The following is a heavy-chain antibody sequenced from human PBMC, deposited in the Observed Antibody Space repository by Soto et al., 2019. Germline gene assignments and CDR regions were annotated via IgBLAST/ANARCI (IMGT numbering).Heavy chain of an antibody. CDR3: GRVVEGAARHTDPDS. CDR1: GVSIHNSHSF. D-gene: IGHD2-21*01. CDR2: VYHNGGA. J-gene: IGHJ5*01. Sequence: SETLSLTCTVSGVSIHNSHSFWAWIRQPPGKGLQFIASVYHNGGAHYNSSLKSRVTISVDTANNQVSLRMRSLTAADTAFYYCGRVVEGAARHTDPDSWGQGILVTVSS. V-gene: IGHV4-39*01.